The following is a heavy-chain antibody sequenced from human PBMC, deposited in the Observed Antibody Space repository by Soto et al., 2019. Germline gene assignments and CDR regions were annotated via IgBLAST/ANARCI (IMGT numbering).Heavy chain of an antibody. J-gene: IGHJ3*02. Sequence: PGGSLRLSCAASGFTFNTYAMSWVRQAPGQGLEWVSAISGSGFSTYYADSVKGRFSISSDSSKNTLFLQMNSLRADDTAVYFCATFIFGRTFDTWGQGTMVTVSS. CDR2: ISGSGFST. CDR1: GFTFNTYA. CDR3: ATFIFGRTFDT. V-gene: IGHV3-23*01. D-gene: IGHD3-3*01.